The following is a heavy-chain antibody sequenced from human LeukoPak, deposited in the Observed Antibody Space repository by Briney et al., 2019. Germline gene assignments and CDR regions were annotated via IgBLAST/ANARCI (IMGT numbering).Heavy chain of an antibody. CDR1: GGSISGYY. CDR2: INHSGST. Sequence: PSETLSLTCAVYGGSISGYYWSWIRQPPGKGLEWIGEINHSGSTNYNPSLKSRVTISVDTSKNQFSLKLSSVTAADTAVYYYARSRFVRYYFDYWGQGTLVTVSS. V-gene: IGHV4-34*01. D-gene: IGHD2-2*01. J-gene: IGHJ4*02. CDR3: ARSRFVRYYFDY.